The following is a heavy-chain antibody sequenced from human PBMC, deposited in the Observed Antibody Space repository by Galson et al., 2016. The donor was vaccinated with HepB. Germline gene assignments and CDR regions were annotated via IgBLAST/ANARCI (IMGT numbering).Heavy chain of an antibody. J-gene: IGHJ3*02. CDR2: NYYSVST. CDR3: ARGHADAFDI. CDR1: GGSISTYY. Sequence: SETLSLTCTVSGGSISTYYWTWIRQPPGKGLEWIGYNYYSVSTNYNPSLESRLAISLDTSKNQFSLKLSSVTAADTAVYYCARGHADAFDIWGQGTMVTVSS. V-gene: IGHV4-59*01.